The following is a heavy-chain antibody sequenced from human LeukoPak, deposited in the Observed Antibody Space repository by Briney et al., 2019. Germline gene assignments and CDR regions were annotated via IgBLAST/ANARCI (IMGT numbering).Heavy chain of an antibody. J-gene: IGHJ3*01. D-gene: IGHD6-6*01. CDR1: GFTFSSYT. Sequence: AGGSLRLSCAASGFTFSSYTMSWVRQAPGKGLEWVASINSDGSEGYYADVVKGRFTISRDNAKNSLYLQINSLRAEDTAAYYCARSSYSSSSSVWGQGTMVTVSS. V-gene: IGHV3-7*03. CDR2: INSDGSEG. CDR3: ARSSYSSSSSV.